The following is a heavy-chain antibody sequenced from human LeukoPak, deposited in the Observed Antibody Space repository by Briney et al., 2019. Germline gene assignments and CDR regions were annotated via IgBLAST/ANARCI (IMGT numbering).Heavy chain of an antibody. CDR3: ARHPEYYFDY. V-gene: IGHV4-39*01. J-gene: IGHJ4*02. Sequence: SETLSLTCTVSGGSISSYYWGWIRQPPGKGLEWIGSIYYSGSTYYNPSLKSRVTISVDTSKNQFSLKLSSVTAADTAVYYCARHPEYYFDYWGQGTLVTVSS. CDR1: GGSISSYY. CDR2: IYYSGST.